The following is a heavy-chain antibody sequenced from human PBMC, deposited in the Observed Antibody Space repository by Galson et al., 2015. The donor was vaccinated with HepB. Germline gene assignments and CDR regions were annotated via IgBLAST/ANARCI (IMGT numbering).Heavy chain of an antibody. CDR2: ISAYNGDT. CDR3: ARDVDGDYGFGF. V-gene: IGHV1-18*01. Sequence: SVKVSCKASGYTFSNYIVNWVRQAPGQGLEWMGWISAYNGDTKYAQKFQGRVTMTTDTSTSTAYMELRSLRADDTAVYYCARDVDGDYGFGFWGQGTLVTVSS. CDR1: GYTFSNYI. J-gene: IGHJ4*02. D-gene: IGHD4-17*01.